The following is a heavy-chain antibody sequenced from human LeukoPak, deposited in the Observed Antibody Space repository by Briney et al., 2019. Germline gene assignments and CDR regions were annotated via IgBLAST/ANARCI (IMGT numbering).Heavy chain of an antibody. CDR3: ARSRYNWNDGSSWFDP. J-gene: IGHJ5*02. Sequence: GESLKISCKGSGYRFTSYWIGWVRQMPGKGLEWMGIIYPGDSDTRYSPSFQGQVTISADKSISTAYLQWSSLKASDTAMYYCARSRYNWNDGSSWFDPWGQGTLVTVSS. CDR2: IYPGDSDT. D-gene: IGHD1-1*01. V-gene: IGHV5-51*01. CDR1: GYRFTSYW.